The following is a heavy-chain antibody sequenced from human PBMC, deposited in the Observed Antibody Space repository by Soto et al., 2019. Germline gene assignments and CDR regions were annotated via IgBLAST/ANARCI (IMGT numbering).Heavy chain of an antibody. Sequence: ASVKVSCKASGYTFTSYGISWVRQAPGQGLEWMGWISAYNGNTNYAQKLQGRVTMTTDTSTSTAYMELRSLRSDDTAVYYCARTEVSDSSGYYFMVWWFDPWGQGTLVTVSS. CDR3: ARTEVSDSSGYYFMVWWFDP. CDR2: ISAYNGNT. CDR1: GYTFTSYG. V-gene: IGHV1-18*04. J-gene: IGHJ5*02. D-gene: IGHD3-22*01.